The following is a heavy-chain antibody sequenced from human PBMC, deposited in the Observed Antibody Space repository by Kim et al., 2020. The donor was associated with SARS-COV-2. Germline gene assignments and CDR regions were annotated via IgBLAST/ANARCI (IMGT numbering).Heavy chain of an antibody. J-gene: IGHJ6*02. CDR3: AREYVVVVPAAPYYYYGMDV. D-gene: IGHD2-2*01. V-gene: IGHV3-74*01. CDR1: GFTFSSYW. Sequence: GGSLRLSCAASGFTFSSYWMHWVRQAPGKGLVWVSRINSDGSSTSYADSVKGRFTISRDNAKNTLYLQMNSLRAEDTAVYYCAREYVVVVPAAPYYYYGMDVWGQGTTVTVSS. CDR2: INSDGSST.